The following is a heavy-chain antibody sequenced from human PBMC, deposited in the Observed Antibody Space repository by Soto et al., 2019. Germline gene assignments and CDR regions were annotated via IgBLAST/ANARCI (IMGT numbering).Heavy chain of an antibody. Sequence: GGSLRLSCAASGFTFSSYAMHWVRQAPGKGLEWVAVISYDGSNKYYADSVKGRFTISRDNSKNTLYLQMNSLRAEDTAVDYCASAYEGDYFDYWGQGTLVTVSS. CDR2: ISYDGSNK. V-gene: IGHV3-30-3*01. J-gene: IGHJ4*02. CDR1: GFTFSSYA. D-gene: IGHD3-16*01. CDR3: ASAYEGDYFDY.